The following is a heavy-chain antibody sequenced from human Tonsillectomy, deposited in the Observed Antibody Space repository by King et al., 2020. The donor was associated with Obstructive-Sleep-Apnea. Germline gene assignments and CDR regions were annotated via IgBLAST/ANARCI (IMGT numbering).Heavy chain of an antibody. Sequence: VQLQESGPGLVKPSQTLYLICTVSGGSVGSGGYYWNWIRQRPGKGLEWIGYMYYTGSAYHNPSLKSRVTISLDTSKNQFSLKLSSVTAADTAEYYCARGNGYYYFVDYWGQGTLVTVSS. CDR1: GGSVGSGGYY. J-gene: IGHJ4*02. CDR2: MYYTGSA. D-gene: IGHD3-22*01. CDR3: ARGNGYYYFVDY. V-gene: IGHV4-31*03.